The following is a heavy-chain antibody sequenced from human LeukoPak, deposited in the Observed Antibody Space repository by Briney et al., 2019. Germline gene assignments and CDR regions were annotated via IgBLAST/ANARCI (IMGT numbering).Heavy chain of an antibody. V-gene: IGHV1-69*13. D-gene: IGHD2-8*01. Sequence: SVKVPCKASGGTFSSYAISWVRQAPGQGLEWMGGIIPIFGTANYAQKFQGRVTITADESTSTAYMELSSLRSEDTAVYYCAREDRYCTNGVCSGGYYYYYMDVWGKGTTVTVSS. CDR1: GGTFSSYA. CDR2: IIPIFGTA. J-gene: IGHJ6*03. CDR3: AREDRYCTNGVCSGGYYYYYMDV.